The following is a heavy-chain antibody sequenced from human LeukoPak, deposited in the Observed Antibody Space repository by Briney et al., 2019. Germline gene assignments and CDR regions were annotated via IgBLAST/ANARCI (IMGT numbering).Heavy chain of an antibody. CDR1: GFTFSSYG. J-gene: IGHJ6*02. Sequence: GRSLRLSCAASGFTFSSYGMHWVRQAPGKGLEWVAVIWYDGSNKYYADSVKGRFTISRDNSKNTLYLQMNSLRAEDTAAYYCARDIGRDYYYGMDVWGQGTTVTVSS. V-gene: IGHV3-33*01. CDR2: IWYDGSNK. CDR3: ARDIGRDYYYGMDV. D-gene: IGHD1-26*01.